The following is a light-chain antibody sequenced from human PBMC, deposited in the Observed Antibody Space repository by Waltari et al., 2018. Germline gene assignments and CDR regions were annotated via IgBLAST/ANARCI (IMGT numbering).Light chain of an antibody. CDR3: QQSYSTPL. J-gene: IGKJ4*01. CDR1: QSISSY. Sequence: DIQMTQPPSSLSASVGDRVTITCRASQSISSYLNWYQQNPGKAPKLLIYAESSLQSGVPSRFSGSGSGTDFTLTISSLQPEDFATYYCQQSYSTPLFGGGTKVEIK. CDR2: AES. V-gene: IGKV1-39*01.